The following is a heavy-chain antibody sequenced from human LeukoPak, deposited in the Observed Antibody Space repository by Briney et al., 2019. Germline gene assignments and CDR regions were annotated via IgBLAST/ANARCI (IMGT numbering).Heavy chain of an antibody. CDR2: IYHSGIT. D-gene: IGHD5/OR15-5a*01. J-gene: IGHJ4*02. V-gene: IGHV4-38-2*02. CDR1: DYSISSGYGYY. CDR3: ATLVSTRYYFDY. Sequence: SETLSLTCTVSDYSISSGYGYYWGWIRQPPGKGLEWIGNIYHSGITYYNHFNSSLKSRVTISIDTSKNQFSLRLTSVTAADTAVYFCATLVSTRYYFDYWGQGTLVTVPS.